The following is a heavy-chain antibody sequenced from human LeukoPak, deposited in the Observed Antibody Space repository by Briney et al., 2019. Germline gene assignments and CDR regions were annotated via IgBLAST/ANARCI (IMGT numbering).Heavy chain of an antibody. CDR2: INHSGST. CDR1: GGSFSGYY. J-gene: IGHJ4*02. Sequence: KTSETLSLTCAVYGGSFSGYYWSWIRQPPGKGLEWIGEINHSGSTNYNPSLKSRVTISVDTSKNQFSLKLSSVTAADTAVYYCARGGYMVRGVYYFDYWGQGTLVTVSS. V-gene: IGHV4-34*01. CDR3: ARGGYMVRGVYYFDY. D-gene: IGHD3-10*01.